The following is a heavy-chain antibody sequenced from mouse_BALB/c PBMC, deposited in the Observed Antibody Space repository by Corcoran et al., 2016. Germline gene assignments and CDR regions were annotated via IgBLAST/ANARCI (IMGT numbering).Heavy chain of an antibody. Sequence: QIQLVQSGPELKKPGETVKISCKASGYTFTNYGMNWVKQAPGKGLKWMGWINTYTGEPTYADDFKGRFAFSLETSASTAYLQINNLKNEDTATYFCARMTTVLRDYYAMDYLGQGTSVTVSS. CDR3: ARMTTVLRDYYAMDY. J-gene: IGHJ4*01. D-gene: IGHD1-1*01. CDR1: GYTFTNYG. V-gene: IGHV9-3-1*01. CDR2: INTYTGEP.